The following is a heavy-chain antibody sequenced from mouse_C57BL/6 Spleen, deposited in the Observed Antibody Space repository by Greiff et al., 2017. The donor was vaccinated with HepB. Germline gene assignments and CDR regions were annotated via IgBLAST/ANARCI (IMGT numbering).Heavy chain of an antibody. CDR2: ISNGGGST. J-gene: IGHJ4*01. V-gene: IGHV5-12*01. D-gene: IGHD2-5*01. CDR1: GFTFSDYY. CDR3: ARPYYSNYGAMDY. Sequence: EVKLMESGGGLVQPGGSLKLSCAASGFTFSDYYMYWVRQTPEKRLEWVAYISNGGGSTYYPATVKGRFTISRDHAKNTLYLQMSRLKSEDTAMYYCARPYYSNYGAMDYWGQGTTVTVSS.